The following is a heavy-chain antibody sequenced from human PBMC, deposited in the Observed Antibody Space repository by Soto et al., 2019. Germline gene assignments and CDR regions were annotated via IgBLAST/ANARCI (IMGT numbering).Heavy chain of an antibody. CDR1: GYKFISHR. V-gene: IGHV1-18*01. D-gene: IGHD2-21*01. Sequence: QIQLVQSGGEVKKPGASVKVSCKSSGYKFISHRIPRVRQDPGPGLEWMGRISAYNGNTNYAQKLQGRVTMTTDTSTNTAYMELRSLRSDDTAVYYCARCAFCGGAPGCRDMDVWGQGTTVTVSS. CDR2: ISAYNGNT. CDR3: ARCAFCGGAPGCRDMDV. J-gene: IGHJ6*02.